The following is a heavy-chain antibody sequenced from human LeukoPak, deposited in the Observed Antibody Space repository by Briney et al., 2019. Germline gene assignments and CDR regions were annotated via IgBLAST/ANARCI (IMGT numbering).Heavy chain of an antibody. Sequence: PSETLSLTCTVSGGSISSYYWSWIRQPPGKGLEWIGYIYYSGSTNYNPSLKSRVTMSVDTSKNQFSLKLSSVTAADTAVYYCARDDPGYSSSLDYWGQGTLVTVSS. CDR2: IYYSGST. J-gene: IGHJ4*02. V-gene: IGHV4-59*12. CDR3: ARDDPGYSSSLDY. D-gene: IGHD6-13*01. CDR1: GGSISSYY.